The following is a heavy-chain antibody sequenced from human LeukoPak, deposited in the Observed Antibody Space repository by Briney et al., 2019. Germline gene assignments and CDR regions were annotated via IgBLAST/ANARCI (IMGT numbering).Heavy chain of an antibody. Sequence: SETLSLTCTVSGGSISNYYWSWIRQPAGKGLEWIGRIYTSGSTNYNPSLKSRVTMSVDTSKNQFSLKLSSVTAADTAVYYCARDYAGAGVGSAFDIWGQGTMVTVSS. CDR3: ARDYAGAGVGSAFDI. D-gene: IGHD1-26*01. CDR1: GGSISNYY. V-gene: IGHV4-4*07. CDR2: IYTSGST. J-gene: IGHJ3*02.